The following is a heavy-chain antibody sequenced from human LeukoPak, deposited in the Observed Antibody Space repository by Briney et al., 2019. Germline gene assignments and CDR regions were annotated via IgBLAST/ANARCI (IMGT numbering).Heavy chain of an antibody. CDR3: ARDLNYGGKGEDY. CDR1: GYTFTGYY. D-gene: IGHD4-23*01. J-gene: IGHJ4*02. V-gene: IGHV1-8*02. CDR2: INPNSGNT. Sequence: ASVKVSCKASGYTFTGYYMHWVRQAPGQGLEWMGWINPNSGNTGYAQKFQGRVTMTRNTSISTAYMELSSLRSEDTAVYYCARDLNYGGKGEDYWGQGTLVTVSS.